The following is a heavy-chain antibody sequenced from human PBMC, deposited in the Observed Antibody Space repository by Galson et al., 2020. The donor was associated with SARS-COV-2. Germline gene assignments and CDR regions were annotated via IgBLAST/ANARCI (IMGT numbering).Heavy chain of an antibody. J-gene: IGHJ5*02. CDR2: IKQDGSEK. D-gene: IGHD6-19*01. Sequence: GESLKISCAAPGFTFSSYWMSWVRQAPGKGLEWVANIKQDGSEKYYVDSVKGRFTISRDNAKNSLYLQMNSLRAEDTAVYYCARAGVSSGWYERLYPNWFDPWGQGTLVTVSS. CDR3: ARAGVSSGWYERLYPNWFDP. CDR1: GFTFSSYW. V-gene: IGHV3-7*05.